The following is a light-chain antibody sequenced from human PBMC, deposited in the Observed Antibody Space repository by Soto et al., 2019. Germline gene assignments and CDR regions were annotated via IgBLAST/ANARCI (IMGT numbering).Light chain of an antibody. CDR3: QQRSNWLT. J-gene: IGKJ4*01. Sequence: EIVLTQSPATLSLSPGERATLSCRASQSVSSYLAWYQQKPGQAPRLLIYDASNKTTGIPARFSGSGSGTDFTLTISSLGPKDFAVYYCQQRSNWLTFGGGTKVEIK. V-gene: IGKV3-11*01. CDR2: DAS. CDR1: QSVSSY.